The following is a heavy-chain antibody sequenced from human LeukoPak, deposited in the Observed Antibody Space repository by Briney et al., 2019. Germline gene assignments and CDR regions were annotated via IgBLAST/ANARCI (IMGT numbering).Heavy chain of an antibody. V-gene: IGHV3-7*01. Sequence: GGSLRLSCAASGFTFSSYWMSWVRQAPGKGLEWVANIKQDGSEKYYVDSVKGRFTISRDNAKNSLYLQMNSLRAEDTAVYYWARDRDSSSSGYYYGMDVWAEGPRSPSP. CDR1: GFTFSSYW. J-gene: IGHJ6*02. CDR3: ARDRDSSSSGYYYGMDV. CDR2: IKQDGSEK. D-gene: IGHD6-6*01.